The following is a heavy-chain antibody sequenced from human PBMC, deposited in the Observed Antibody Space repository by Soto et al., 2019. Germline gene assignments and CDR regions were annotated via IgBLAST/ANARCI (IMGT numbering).Heavy chain of an antibody. Sequence: GASVKVSCKASGYTFTSYGISWVRQAPGQGLEWMGWISAYNGNTNYAQKLQGRVTMTTDTSTSTAYMELRSLRSDDTAVYYCARDMGYDFWSGYHPRAYGMDVWGQGTTVTVSS. CDR2: ISAYNGNT. V-gene: IGHV1-18*01. CDR3: ARDMGYDFWSGYHPRAYGMDV. D-gene: IGHD3-3*01. CDR1: GYTFTSYG. J-gene: IGHJ6*02.